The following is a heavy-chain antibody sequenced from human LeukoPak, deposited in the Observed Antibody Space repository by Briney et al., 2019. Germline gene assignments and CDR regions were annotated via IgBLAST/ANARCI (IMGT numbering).Heavy chain of an antibody. CDR2: ISNSGLSI. D-gene: IGHD3-22*01. CDR3: ARRSWFDAFDI. J-gene: IGHJ3*02. CDR1: GFSFSDYY. Sequence: GSLRLSCAASGFSFSDYYMTWIRQAPGKGLEWLSFISNSGLSIHYADSVRGRFTISRDNAKNSLFLEMNTLRAEDTAVYYCARRSWFDAFDIWGQGTMVTVSS. V-gene: IGHV3-11*04.